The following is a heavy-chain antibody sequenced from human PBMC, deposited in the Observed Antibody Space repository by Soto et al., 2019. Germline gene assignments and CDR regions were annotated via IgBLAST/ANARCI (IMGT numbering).Heavy chain of an antibody. CDR3: VQSRCGGDCLQSYSSHSYYGLDV. CDR2: IYWDDDK. D-gene: IGHD2-21*02. V-gene: IGHV2-5*02. Sequence: QITLKESGPTLVKPTQTLTLTCTFPGFSLSSIGEGVGWIRQPPGKALEWLALIYWDDDKRYSPSLKSRLTITKDTSKNQVVITMTNMDLVDTATYYCVQSRCGGDCLQSYSSHSYYGLDVWGQGTTVTVSS. CDR1: GFSLSSIGEG. J-gene: IGHJ6*02.